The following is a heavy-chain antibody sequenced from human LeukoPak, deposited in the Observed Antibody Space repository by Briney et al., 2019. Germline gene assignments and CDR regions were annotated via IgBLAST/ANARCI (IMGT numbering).Heavy chain of an antibody. Sequence: SETLSLTCTVSGGSISSGGYYWSWIRQRPGKGLEWIGYIYYSGSTYYNPSLKSRVTISVDTSKNQFSLKLSSVTAADTAVYYCARGRGYYDSSGYYLDYWGQGTLVTVSS. CDR1: GGSISSGGYY. V-gene: IGHV4-31*03. D-gene: IGHD3-22*01. CDR3: ARGRGYYDSSGYYLDY. J-gene: IGHJ4*02. CDR2: IYYSGST.